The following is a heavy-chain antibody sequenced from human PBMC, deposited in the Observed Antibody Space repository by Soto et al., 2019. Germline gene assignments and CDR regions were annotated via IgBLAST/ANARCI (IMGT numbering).Heavy chain of an antibody. J-gene: IGHJ4*02. CDR1: GYSFADYL. V-gene: IGHV5-10-1*01. Sequence: PGETLQLYCPGSGYSFADYLITWVRRKPGRCLDWMGRIDPSDSQTYYSPSFRGHVTISVTKSITTVFLQWSSLRASDTAMYYCARQIYDSDTGPNFQYYFDSWGQGNPVNVSA. CDR2: IDPSDSQT. D-gene: IGHD3-22*01. CDR3: ARQIYDSDTGPNFQYYFDS.